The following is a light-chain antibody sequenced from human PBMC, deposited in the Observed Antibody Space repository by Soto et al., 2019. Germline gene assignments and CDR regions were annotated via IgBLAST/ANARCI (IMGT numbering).Light chain of an antibody. J-gene: IGKJ3*01. Sequence: DIQMTQSPSSVSESVGDRDTIACRASQAISTWLAWYQQKPGKAPKLLIFAASSLQSGVPSRFSGSGSGTDFTLTISSLQPEDFTTYYCQQGNSFPLFGPGTKVHI. CDR2: AAS. CDR3: QQGNSFPL. V-gene: IGKV1-12*01. CDR1: QAISTW.